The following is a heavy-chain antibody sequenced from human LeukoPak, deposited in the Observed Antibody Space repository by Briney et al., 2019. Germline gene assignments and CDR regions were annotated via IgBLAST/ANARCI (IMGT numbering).Heavy chain of an antibody. CDR1: GFTFSSYA. D-gene: IGHD6-25*01. Sequence: GGSLRLSCAASGFTFSSYAMSWVRQAPGKGLEWVSAISGSGGSTYYADSVKGRFTISRDNSKNTLYLQMNSLRAEDTAVYFCAKNSGYSWQYFFDYWGQGTLVTVSS. V-gene: IGHV3-23*01. CDR2: ISGSGGST. CDR3: AKNSGYSWQYFFDY. J-gene: IGHJ4*02.